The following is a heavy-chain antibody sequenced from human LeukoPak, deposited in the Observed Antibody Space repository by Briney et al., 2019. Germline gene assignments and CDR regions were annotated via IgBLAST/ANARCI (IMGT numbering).Heavy chain of an antibody. CDR2: IRIKVKSYTT. V-gene: IGHV3-72*01. Sequence: PGGSLRLSCAASGFTFSDHYMDWVRQAPGRGPEWVGRIRIKVKSYTTDYAASVKGRFTVSRDDSKNSLYLQMNSLKIEDTAVYYCTRVLEGGIFWFDYWGQGTLVIVSS. D-gene: IGHD1-1*01. CDR3: TRVLEGGIFWFDY. CDR1: GFTFSDHY. J-gene: IGHJ5*01.